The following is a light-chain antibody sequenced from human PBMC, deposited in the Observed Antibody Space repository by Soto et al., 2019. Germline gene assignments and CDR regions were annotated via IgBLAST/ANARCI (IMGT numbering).Light chain of an antibody. J-gene: IGKJ5*01. Sequence: EIVLIQSPATLSVSPGERVTLSCRSSQSVADNLAWFQQKPGQGPRLLIYGASTRATGIPARFSGSGSETDFTLTVSSLRSEDSAVYYCQQYSYWPITFGQGTRLEIK. CDR2: GAS. V-gene: IGKV3-15*01. CDR1: QSVADN. CDR3: QQYSYWPIT.